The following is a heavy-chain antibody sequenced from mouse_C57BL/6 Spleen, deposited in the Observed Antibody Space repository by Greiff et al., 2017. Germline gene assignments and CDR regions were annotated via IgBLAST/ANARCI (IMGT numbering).Heavy chain of an antibody. CDR3: ARSGQLRLYAMDY. J-gene: IGHJ4*01. V-gene: IGHV1-69*01. D-gene: IGHD3-2*02. CDR2: IDPSDSYT. Sequence: VQLQQSGAELVMPGASVKLSCKASGYTFTSYWMHCVKQRPGQGLEWIGEIDPSDSYTNYNQKFKGKSTLTVDKSSSTAYMQLSSLTSEDSAVYYCARSGQLRLYAMDYWGQGTSVTVSS. CDR1: GYTFTSYW.